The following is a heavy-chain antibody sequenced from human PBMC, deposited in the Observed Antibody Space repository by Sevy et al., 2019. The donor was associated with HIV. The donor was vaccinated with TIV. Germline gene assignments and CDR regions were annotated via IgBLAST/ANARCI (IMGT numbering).Heavy chain of an antibody. CDR3: ARAPGDIVVVVAATPDNWFDP. Sequence: GGSLRLSCAASGFTFSSYWMSWVRQAPGKGLEWVSYISSSSSTIYYADSVKGRFTISRDNAKNSLYLQMNSLRAEDTAVYYCARAPGDIVVVVAATPDNWFDPWGQGTLVTVSS. CDR1: GFTFSSYW. J-gene: IGHJ5*02. V-gene: IGHV3-48*01. D-gene: IGHD2-15*01. CDR2: ISSSSSTI.